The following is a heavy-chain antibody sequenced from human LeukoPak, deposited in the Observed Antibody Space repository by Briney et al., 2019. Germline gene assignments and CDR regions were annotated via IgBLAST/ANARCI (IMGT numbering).Heavy chain of an antibody. CDR2: INPSGGTT. CDR1: GYTFTSYH. V-gene: IGHV1-46*01. Sequence: RASVKVSCKASGYTFTSYHMHWVRQAPGQGLEWMGMINPSGGTTSYAQKFQGRVTMTRDTSTSTVYMELSRLRSEDTAVYYCARDGSSGSGDYWGQGALVAVSS. CDR3: ARDGSSGSGDY. D-gene: IGHD3-22*01. J-gene: IGHJ4*02.